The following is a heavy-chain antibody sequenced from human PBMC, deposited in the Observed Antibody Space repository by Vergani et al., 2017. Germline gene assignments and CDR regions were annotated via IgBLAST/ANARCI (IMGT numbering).Heavy chain of an antibody. CDR1: GGYISSYY. CDR3: ARGALSGSYGPCMYV. V-gene: IGHV4-59*01. Sequence: QVQLQESAPELVKPSETLSLTCTVSGGYISSYYWSWIRQPPGKGLEWIGYIYYSGRTNYNPSLKSRVNRSVDTSKNQFSLKLSSVTAADTAVYYCARGALSGSYGPCMYVWGQGTTVTVSS. J-gene: IGHJ6*02. CDR2: IYYSGRT. D-gene: IGHD1-26*01.